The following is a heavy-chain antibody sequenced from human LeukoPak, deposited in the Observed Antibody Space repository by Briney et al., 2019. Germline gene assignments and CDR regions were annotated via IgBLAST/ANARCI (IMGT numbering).Heavy chain of an antibody. CDR1: GFTFTDYA. CDR3: ARGVSSFDY. V-gene: IGHV3-48*03. Sequence: GGSLRLSCAVSGFTFTDYAMTWVRQAPGKGLEWVSAISGSGSTIYYADSVKGRFTISRDNAKNSLYLQMNSLRAEDTAVYYCARGVSSFDYWGQGTLVTVSS. CDR2: ISGSGSTI. D-gene: IGHD1-26*01. J-gene: IGHJ4*02.